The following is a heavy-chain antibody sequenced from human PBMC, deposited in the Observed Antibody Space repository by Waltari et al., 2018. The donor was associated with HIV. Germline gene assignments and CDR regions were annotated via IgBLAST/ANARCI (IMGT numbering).Heavy chain of an antibody. CDR2: INSDGSST. J-gene: IGHJ6*02. D-gene: IGHD6-13*01. CDR3: ASGYSSSWRSDYYYYGMDV. Sequence: EVQLVESGGGLVQPGGSLRLSCAASGFTFSSYWMHWVRQAPGKGLVWVSRINSDGSSTSYADSVKGRFTISRDNAKNTLYPQMNSLRAEDTAVYYCASGYSSSWRSDYYYYGMDVWGQGTTVTVSS. V-gene: IGHV3-74*01. CDR1: GFTFSSYW.